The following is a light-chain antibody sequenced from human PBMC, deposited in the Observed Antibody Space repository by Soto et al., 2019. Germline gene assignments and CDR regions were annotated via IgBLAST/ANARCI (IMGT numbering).Light chain of an antibody. CDR3: QQYNNWPPWT. Sequence: EIVMTQSPATLSVSPGERATLSCRASQSVSSNLAWYQQKPGHGPRLLIYGASSRATGTPDRFSGSGSGTEFTLTISSLQSEDFAVYYCQQYNNWPPWTFGQGTKVDIK. CDR2: GAS. J-gene: IGKJ1*01. CDR1: QSVSSN. V-gene: IGKV3D-15*01.